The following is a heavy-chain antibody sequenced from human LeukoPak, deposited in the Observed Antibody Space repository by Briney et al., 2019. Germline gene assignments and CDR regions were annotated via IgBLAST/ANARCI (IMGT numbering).Heavy chain of an antibody. V-gene: IGHV1-2*02. Sequence: ASVKVSCKASGYTFTGYYMHWVRQAPGQGLEWMGWINPNSGGTNYAQKFQGRVTMTRDTSISTAYMELSRLRSDDTAVYYCARDYYGSGSYFFGNWFDPWGQGTLVTVSS. CDR3: ARDYYGSGSYFFGNWFDP. J-gene: IGHJ5*02. D-gene: IGHD3-10*01. CDR1: GYTFTGYY. CDR2: INPNSGGT.